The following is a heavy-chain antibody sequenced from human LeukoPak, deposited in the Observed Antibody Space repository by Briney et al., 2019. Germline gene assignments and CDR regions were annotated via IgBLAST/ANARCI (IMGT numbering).Heavy chain of an antibody. J-gene: IGHJ4*02. CDR2: ISNDGSNK. CDR1: GFTFSSSG. CDR3: AKRGGSYFDY. Sequence: GGSLRLSCAASGFTFSSSGMHWVRKAPGKGLEWLAVISNDGSNKYYAASVKGRFTISRDNPKNTLYLEMNSLRAEDTAVYYCAKRGGSYFDYWGQGTLVTVSS. D-gene: IGHD1-26*01. V-gene: IGHV3-30*18.